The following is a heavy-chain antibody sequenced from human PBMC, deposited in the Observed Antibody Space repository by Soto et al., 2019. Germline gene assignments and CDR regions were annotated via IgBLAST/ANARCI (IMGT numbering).Heavy chain of an antibody. V-gene: IGHV3-23*01. CDR1: GFPFGGYT. CDR3: VKDGWEN. D-gene: IGHD6-19*01. CDR2: IRDGGEST. Sequence: EVQLLESGGGLAQPGGSLRLSCAASGFPFGGYTMSWVRQAPGKGLEWVSAIRDGGESTYYADSVKGRFTISRDNSKNTRYLQWNSLRPEDTAVYLGVKDGWENWGQGTLVTVSS. J-gene: IGHJ4*02.